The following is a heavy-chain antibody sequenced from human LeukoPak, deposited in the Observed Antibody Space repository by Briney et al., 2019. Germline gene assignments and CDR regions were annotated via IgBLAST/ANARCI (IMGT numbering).Heavy chain of an antibody. Sequence: PGGSLRLSCAASELSVSDNYMSWVRQAPGKGLEWVSILYSGGNTYYTDSVKGRFTISRDTSKSTLYLQMNSLRADDTAVYYCVRTQPRSRLLDRWGQGTLVTVSS. CDR1: ELSVSDNY. CDR3: VRTQPRSRLLDR. V-gene: IGHV3-53*01. J-gene: IGHJ5*02. D-gene: IGHD1-26*01. CDR2: LYSGGNT.